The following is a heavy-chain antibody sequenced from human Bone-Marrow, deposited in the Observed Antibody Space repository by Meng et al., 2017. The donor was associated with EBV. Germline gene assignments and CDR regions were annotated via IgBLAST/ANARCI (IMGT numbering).Heavy chain of an antibody. Sequence: EVQLVESGGGLVKPGGSLRLSCAASGFTFSSYSMNWVRQAPGKGLEWVSSISSSSYIYYADSVKGRFTISRDNAKNSLYLQMNSLRAEDTAVYYCAREDYDSSGTRDYWGQGTLVTVSA. V-gene: IGHV3-21*01. J-gene: IGHJ4*02. CDR3: AREDYDSSGTRDY. CDR1: GFTFSSYS. D-gene: IGHD3-22*01. CDR2: ISSSSYI.